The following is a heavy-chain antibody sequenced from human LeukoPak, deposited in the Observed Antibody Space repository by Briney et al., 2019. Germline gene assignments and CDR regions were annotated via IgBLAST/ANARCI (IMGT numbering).Heavy chain of an antibody. V-gene: IGHV4-59*08. CDR3: ARHQYMVRGVMSMDV. CDR2: IYYSGST. D-gene: IGHD3-10*01. Sequence: PSETLSLTCTVSGGSISSYYWSWIRQPPGKGLEWIGYIYYSGSTNYNPSLKSRVTISVDTSKNQFSLKLSSVTAADTAVYYCARHQYMVRGVMSMDVWGQGTTVTVSS. J-gene: IGHJ6*02. CDR1: GGSISSYY.